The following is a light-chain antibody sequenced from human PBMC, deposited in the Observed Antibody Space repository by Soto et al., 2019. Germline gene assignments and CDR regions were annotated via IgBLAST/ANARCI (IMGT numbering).Light chain of an antibody. J-gene: IGKJ1*01. V-gene: IGKV3-20*01. CDR2: GTS. CDR3: QQYGMSPWT. CDR1: QSVSTTY. Sequence: ETVLTQSPGTLSLSPGERATLSCRASQSVSTTYLAWYQQKPGQSPRLLIYGTSNRATGIPDRFSGSGSGTYFPLTIRRQDPEFVAVYYCQQYGMSPWTFGQGTKVEVK.